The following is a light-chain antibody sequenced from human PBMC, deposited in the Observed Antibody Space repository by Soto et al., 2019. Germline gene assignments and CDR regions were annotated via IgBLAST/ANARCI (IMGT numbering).Light chain of an antibody. CDR3: QQYHTWPIT. V-gene: IGKV3-20*01. CDR2: GAS. Sequence: EIVLTQSPGTLSLSPGERATLSCRASQSVSSSYLAWYQQKPGQAPRLLIYGASSRATGIPDSFSGSGSGTDFTLTIIRLEPEDCAIYYCQQYHTWPITFGGGTKVDIK. J-gene: IGKJ4*01. CDR1: QSVSSSY.